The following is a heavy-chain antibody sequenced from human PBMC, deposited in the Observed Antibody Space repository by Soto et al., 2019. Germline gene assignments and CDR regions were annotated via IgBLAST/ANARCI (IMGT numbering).Heavy chain of an antibody. J-gene: IGHJ4*02. CDR3: AAGRDDYGVYYFDY. V-gene: IGHV1-58*01. D-gene: IGHD4-17*01. Sequence: SEKVSCKASGFTFTSSAVQWVRQARGQRLEWIGWIVVGSGNTNYAQKFQERVTITRDMSTSTAYMELSSLRSEDTAVYYCAAGRDDYGVYYFDYWGQGTLVTVSS. CDR1: GFTFTSSA. CDR2: IVVGSGNT.